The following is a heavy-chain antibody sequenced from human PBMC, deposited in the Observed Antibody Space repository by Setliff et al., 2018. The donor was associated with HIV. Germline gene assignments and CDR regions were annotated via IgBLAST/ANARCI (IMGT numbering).Heavy chain of an antibody. V-gene: IGHV4-34*01. J-gene: IGHJ4*02. CDR2: LSPSGTT. D-gene: IGHD4-17*01. Sequence: PSETLSLTCTVYGGSFSNYYTNWIRQPPGKGLEWIGELSPSGTTRSNPSLQSRVTISLDTSNNQFSLKLTSVTAADTAMYCCASFFVTTVTNQDYWGQGTPVTVSS. CDR3: ASFFVTTVTNQDY. CDR1: GGSFSNYY.